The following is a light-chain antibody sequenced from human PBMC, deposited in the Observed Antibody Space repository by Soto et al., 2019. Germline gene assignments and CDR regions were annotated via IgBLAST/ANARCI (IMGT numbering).Light chain of an antibody. V-gene: IGLV1-40*01. CDR3: QSYDDSLSVHYV. J-gene: IGLJ1*01. CDR2: GNT. CDR1: SSNIGSTYD. Sequence: QSVLTQPPSVSGAPGQRVTISFTGSSSNIGSTYDVQWYQQLPGTAPKLLIHGNTNRPSGVPDRFSGSKSGTSASLAITGLQADDEADYYCQSYDDSLSVHYVFGTGTKLTV.